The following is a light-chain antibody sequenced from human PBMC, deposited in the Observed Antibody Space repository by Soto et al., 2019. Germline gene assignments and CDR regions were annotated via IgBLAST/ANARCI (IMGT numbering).Light chain of an antibody. CDR3: QQYGTSVT. J-gene: IGKJ4*01. CDR2: GAS. Sequence: LTQSLHTLSLSLQEKAPPSSRASHRVSRTYLAWYQQKPGQPPRLLICGASSRASGIPHRFSGSGSGTDFTLTISRLEPEDFAVYYCQQYGTSVTFGGGTKVEIK. CDR1: HRVSRTY. V-gene: IGKV3-20*01.